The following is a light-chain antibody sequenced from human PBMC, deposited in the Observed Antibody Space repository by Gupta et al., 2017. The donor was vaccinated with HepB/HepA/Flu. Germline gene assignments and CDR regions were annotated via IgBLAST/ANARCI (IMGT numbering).Light chain of an antibody. CDR2: GTS. V-gene: IGKV3-20*01. Sequence: DIVLTPSPGILSLSPGEISTISCRASQSVSSIFLAWYQQRPGQPPRLLIYGTSTRATGVPDRFGGSGSGTEFTLTINRREPEDFAVYYCQQEDSSPWTFGQGTKVEIK. CDR1: QSVSSIF. J-gene: IGKJ1*01. CDR3: QQEDSSPWT.